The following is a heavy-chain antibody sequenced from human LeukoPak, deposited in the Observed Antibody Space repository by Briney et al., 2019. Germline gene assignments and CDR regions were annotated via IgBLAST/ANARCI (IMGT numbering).Heavy chain of an antibody. CDR3: ARFYGGNSAGWFDP. V-gene: IGHV4-39*07. CDR1: GGSISSSSYY. Sequence: PSETLSLTCTVSGGSISSSSYYWGWIRQPPGKGLEWIGSIYYSGSTYHNPSLKSRVTISVDTSKNQFSLKLSSATAADTAVYYCARFYGGNSAGWFDPWGQGTLVTVSS. D-gene: IGHD4-23*01. CDR2: IYYSGST. J-gene: IGHJ5*02.